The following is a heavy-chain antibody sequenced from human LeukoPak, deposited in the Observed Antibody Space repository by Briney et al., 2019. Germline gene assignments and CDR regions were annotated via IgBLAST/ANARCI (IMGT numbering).Heavy chain of an antibody. CDR1: GGSFSGYY. CDR2: INHSGST. CDR3: ARTGIAVLFDY. Sequence: SETLSLTCAVYGGSFSGYYWSWIRQPPGKGLEWIGEINHSGSTNYNPSLKSRVTISVDTSKNQFSLKLSSVTAADTAVYYCARTGIAVLFDYWGQGTLVTVS. J-gene: IGHJ4*02. D-gene: IGHD6-19*01. V-gene: IGHV4-34*01.